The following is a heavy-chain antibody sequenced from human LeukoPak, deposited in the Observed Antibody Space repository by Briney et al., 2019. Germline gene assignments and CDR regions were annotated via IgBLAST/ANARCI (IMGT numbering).Heavy chain of an antibody. CDR3: ASPEYYYDSSGYLGY. CDR2: INSDGSST. CDR1: EFTFSSYW. Sequence: GGSLRLSCAASEFTFSSYWMHWVRQAPGKGLVWVSRINSDGSSTSYADSVKGRFTISRDNAKNTLYLQMNSLRAEDTAVYYCASPEYYYDSSGYLGYWGQGTLVTVSS. V-gene: IGHV3-74*01. D-gene: IGHD3-22*01. J-gene: IGHJ4*02.